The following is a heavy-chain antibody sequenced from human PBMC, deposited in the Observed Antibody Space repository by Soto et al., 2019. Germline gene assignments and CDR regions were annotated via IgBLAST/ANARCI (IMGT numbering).Heavy chain of an antibody. CDR2: IYWDDDK. V-gene: IGHV2-5*02. D-gene: IGHD6-19*01. CDR1: GLSLSTSGVG. Sequence: QITLKESGPTLVKPTQTLPLTSTFSGLSLSTSGVGVSWIRQPPGKALEWIALIYWDDDKRYSPSLNSRLTITKDITKNQVVLTVTNMDPVDTATYYCAHDSSGLYGLDYWGQGTLVTVSS. J-gene: IGHJ4*02. CDR3: AHDSSGLYGLDY.